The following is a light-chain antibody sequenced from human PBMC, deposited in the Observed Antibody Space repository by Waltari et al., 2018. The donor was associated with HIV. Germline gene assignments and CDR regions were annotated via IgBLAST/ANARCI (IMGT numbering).Light chain of an antibody. CDR2: DDS. CDR1: NIGSKS. V-gene: IGLV3-21*02. J-gene: IGLJ2*01. Sequence: SYVLTQPPSVSVAPGQTARITCGGNNIGSKSVHWYKQKPGQAPVLVVDDDSDRPSGIPERFSGSNSGNTATLTISRVEAGDEADYYCQVWDSSSDLVFGGGTKLTVL. CDR3: QVWDSSSDLV.